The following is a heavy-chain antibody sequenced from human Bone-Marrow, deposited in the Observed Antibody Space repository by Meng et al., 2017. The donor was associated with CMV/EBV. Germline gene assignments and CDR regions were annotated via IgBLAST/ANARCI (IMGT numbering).Heavy chain of an antibody. CDR2: IIPILGIA. V-gene: IGHV1-69*04. CDR3: ARDPDYSTYYYYGMDD. D-gene: IGHD4-11*01. CDR1: GGTFSSYT. J-gene: IGHJ6*02. Sequence: SVKGSCKASGGTFSSYTISWVRQAPGQGLEWMGRIIPILGIANYAQKFQGRVTITADKSTSTAYMELSSLRSEDTAVYYCARDPDYSTYYYYGMDDWGQGTTVTVSS.